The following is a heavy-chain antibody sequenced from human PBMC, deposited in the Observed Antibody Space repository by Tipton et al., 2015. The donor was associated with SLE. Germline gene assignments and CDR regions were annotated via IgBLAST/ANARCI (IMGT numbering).Heavy chain of an antibody. CDR2: TYRGGTT. V-gene: IGHV3-23*03. D-gene: IGHD2-15*01. CDR1: GFTFSSHA. Sequence: GSLRLSCAASGFTFSSHAMSWVRQAPGKGLEWVSVTYRGGTTYYVDSVRGRFTISRDDSKNTLYLQMDSLTAEDTAVYYCAKDSGDYCIGGSCYSTSLDIWGQGTMVTVSS. CDR3: AKDSGDYCIGGSCYSTSLDI. J-gene: IGHJ3*02.